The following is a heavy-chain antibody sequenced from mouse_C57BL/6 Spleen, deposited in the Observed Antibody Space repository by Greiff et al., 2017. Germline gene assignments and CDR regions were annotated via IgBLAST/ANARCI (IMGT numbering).Heavy chain of an antibody. V-gene: IGHV2-5*01. Sequence: VQLQQSGPGLVQPSQSLSITCTVSGFSLTSYGVHWVRQSPGKGLEWLGVIWRGGSTDYNAAFMSRLSITKDNSKSQVFFKMNSLQADDTAIYYCAKNGDGSSFQWYFDVWGTGTTVTVSS. CDR1: GFSLTSYG. CDR3: AKNGDGSSFQWYFDV. D-gene: IGHD1-1*01. CDR2: IWRGGST. J-gene: IGHJ1*03.